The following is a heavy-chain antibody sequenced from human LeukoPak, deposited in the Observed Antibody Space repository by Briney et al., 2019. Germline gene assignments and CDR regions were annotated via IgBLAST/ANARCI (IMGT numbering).Heavy chain of an antibody. CDR1: GGSISGYY. D-gene: IGHD2-21*01. V-gene: IGHV4-59*01. J-gene: IGHJ4*02. Sequence: SETLSLTCTVSGGSISGYYWSWIRQPPGKGLEWIGYIYYSGSTNYNPSLKSRVTISVDTSKNQFSLKLSSVTAADTAVYYCARGVSYSYWGQGTLVTVSS. CDR2: IYYSGST. CDR3: ARGVSYSY.